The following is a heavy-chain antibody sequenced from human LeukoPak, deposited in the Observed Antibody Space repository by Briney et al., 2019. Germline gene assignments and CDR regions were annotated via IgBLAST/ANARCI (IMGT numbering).Heavy chain of an antibody. CDR1: GGSMSTYF. D-gene: IGHD1-14*01. CDR2: IYHTIT. Sequence: SETLSLTCTVSGGSMSTYFWTWVRQSPGKGLEWLGYIYHTITTYNPSLKGRVTISADMSQSQLSLKVTSVTAADTAVYYCARNFPGRTEDVWGKGTTVIVSS. V-gene: IGHV4-59*01. CDR3: ARNFPGRTEDV. J-gene: IGHJ6*04.